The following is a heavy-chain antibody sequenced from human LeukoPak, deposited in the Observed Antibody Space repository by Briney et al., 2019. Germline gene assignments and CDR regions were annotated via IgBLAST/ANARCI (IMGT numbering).Heavy chain of an antibody. D-gene: IGHD6-13*01. V-gene: IGHV1-46*01. CDR3: ARDYFAAGTDY. CDR1: GYTFTSYY. Sequence: ASVKVSCKASGYTFTSYYMHWVRQAPGQGLEWMGIISSSGGSTSYAQKFQGRVTMTRDTSTSTVYMELSSLRSEDTAVYYCARDYFAAGTDYWGQGTLVTVSS. J-gene: IGHJ4*02. CDR2: ISSSGGST.